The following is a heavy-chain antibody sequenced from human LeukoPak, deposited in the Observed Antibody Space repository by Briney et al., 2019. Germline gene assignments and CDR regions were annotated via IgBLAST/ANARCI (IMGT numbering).Heavy chain of an antibody. V-gene: IGHV3-66*01. CDR1: GLTVSRNY. J-gene: IGHJ4*02. CDR2: IYSGGNT. CDR3: ASVGSGSFYKAFDY. D-gene: IGHD3-10*01. Sequence: PGGSLRLSCAASGLTVSRNYMSCVRQPPGKGLEWVSVIYSGGNTYYADSVKGRFTISRDNSKNTLYLQMNSLRAEDTAVYYCASVGSGSFYKAFDYWGQGTLVTVSS.